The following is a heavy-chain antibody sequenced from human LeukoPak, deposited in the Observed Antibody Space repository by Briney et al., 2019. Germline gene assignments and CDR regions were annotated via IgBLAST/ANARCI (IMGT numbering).Heavy chain of an antibody. Sequence: GGSLGLSCAASGFTFSSYNMNWVRQAPGKGLEWVSSISSGSGHIYYADSVKGRFTISGDNAENSLYLQMNSLRAEDTAVYYCARGGDVLYWGQGTLVTVSS. V-gene: IGHV3-21*01. CDR1: GFTFSSYN. D-gene: IGHD3-10*01. CDR2: ISSGSGHI. J-gene: IGHJ4*02. CDR3: ARGGDVLY.